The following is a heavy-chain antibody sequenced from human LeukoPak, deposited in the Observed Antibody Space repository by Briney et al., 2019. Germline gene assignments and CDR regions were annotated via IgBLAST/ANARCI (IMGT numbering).Heavy chain of an antibody. V-gene: IGHV3-23*01. CDR2: ISGSGGST. Sequence: GGSLRLSCAASGFTFSSYAMSWVRQAPGKGLEWVSAISGSGGSTYYADSVKGRFTISRDNSKNTLYLQMNSLRAEDTAVYYCAKDPRTGTTFSATAAFDIWGQGTMVTVSS. CDR1: GFTFSSYA. J-gene: IGHJ3*02. D-gene: IGHD1-7*01. CDR3: AKDPRTGTTFSATAAFDI.